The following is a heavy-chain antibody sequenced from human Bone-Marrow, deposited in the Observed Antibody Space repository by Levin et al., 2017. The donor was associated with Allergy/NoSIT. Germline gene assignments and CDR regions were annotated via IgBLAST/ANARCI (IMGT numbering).Heavy chain of an antibody. CDR1: GGSISSSSYY. J-gene: IGHJ4*02. CDR2: IYYSGST. V-gene: IGHV4-39*01. Sequence: SETLSLTCTVSGGSISSSSYYWGWIRQPPGKGLEWIGSIYYSGSTYYNPSLKSRVTISVDTSKNQFSLKLSSVTAADTAVYYCARHVTPGAGTFVLIHDYFDYWGQGTLVTVSS. D-gene: IGHD6-19*01. CDR3: ARHVTPGAGTFVLIHDYFDY.